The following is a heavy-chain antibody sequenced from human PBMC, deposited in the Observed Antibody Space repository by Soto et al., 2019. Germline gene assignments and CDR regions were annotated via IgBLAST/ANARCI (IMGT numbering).Heavy chain of an antibody. V-gene: IGHV4-34*01. J-gene: IGHJ4*02. CDR3: ARGGITMVRGVPSFDY. CDR1: GGSFSGYY. CDR2: INHSGST. D-gene: IGHD3-10*01. Sequence: SETLSLTCAVYGGSFSGYYWSWIRQPPGKGLEWIGEINHSGSTNYNPSLKSRVTISVDTSKNQFSLKLSSVTAADTAVYYCARGGITMVRGVPSFDYWGQGTLVTVSS.